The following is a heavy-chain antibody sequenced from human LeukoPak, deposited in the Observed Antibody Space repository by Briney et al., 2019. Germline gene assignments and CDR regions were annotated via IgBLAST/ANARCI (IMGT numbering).Heavy chain of an antibody. CDR3: ARGPLIYGSGSYYDY. J-gene: IGHJ4*02. CDR1: GGTFSTYS. D-gene: IGHD3-10*01. V-gene: IGHV1-46*01. CDR2: INPSGGST. Sequence: ASVKVSCKASGGTFSTYSITWVRQAPGQGLEWMGIINPSGGSTSYAQKFQGRVTMTRDTSTSTVYMELSSLRSEDTAVCYCARGPLIYGSGSYYDYWGQGTLVTVSS.